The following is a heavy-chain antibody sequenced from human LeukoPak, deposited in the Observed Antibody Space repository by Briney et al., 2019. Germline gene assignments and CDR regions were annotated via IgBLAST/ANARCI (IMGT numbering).Heavy chain of an antibody. CDR1: GFTFSNAW. CDR3: ARDLSAYNTGPLY. V-gene: IGHV3-33*08. J-gene: IGHJ4*02. Sequence: GGSLRLSCAASGFTFSNAWMSWVRQAPGKGLEWVALIWYDGSNEYYADSVKGRFIISRDNSKNTLYLQMNSLRAEDTAIYYCARDLSAYNTGPLYWGQGTLVTVSS. CDR2: IWYDGSNE. D-gene: IGHD1-14*01.